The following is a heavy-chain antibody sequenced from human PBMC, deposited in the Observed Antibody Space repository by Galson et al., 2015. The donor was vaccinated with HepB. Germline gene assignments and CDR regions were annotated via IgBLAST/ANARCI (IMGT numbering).Heavy chain of an antibody. CDR1: GFTFSSYA. CDR3: ARDVAGTDEYYFDY. CDR2: ISYDGSNK. D-gene: IGHD6-19*01. J-gene: IGHJ4*02. Sequence: SLRLSCAASGFTFSSYAMHWVRQAPGKGLEWVAVISYDGSNKYYADSVKGRFTISRDNSKNTLYLQMNSLRAEDTAVYYCARDVAGTDEYYFDYWGQGTLVTVSS. V-gene: IGHV3-30-3*01.